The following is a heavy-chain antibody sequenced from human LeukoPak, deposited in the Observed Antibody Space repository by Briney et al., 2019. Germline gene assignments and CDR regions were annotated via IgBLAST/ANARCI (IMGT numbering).Heavy chain of an antibody. CDR1: GFTFSHYG. D-gene: IGHD6-19*01. Sequence: PGGSLRLSCAASGFTFSHYGMHWVRQAPGKGLEWVAVISYDGSDKYYADSVKGRLTISRDNSKNTLYLQMNSLRAEDTAVYYCAKDSSGWPKNFYDMDVWGQGTTITVSS. CDR3: AKDSSGWPKNFYDMDV. V-gene: IGHV3-30*18. J-gene: IGHJ6*02. CDR2: ISYDGSDK.